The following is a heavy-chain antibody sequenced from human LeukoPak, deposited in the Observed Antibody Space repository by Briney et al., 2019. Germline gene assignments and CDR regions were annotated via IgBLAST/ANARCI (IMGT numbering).Heavy chain of an antibody. V-gene: IGHV4-34*01. CDR1: GGSFSGYY. CDR3: ARRSLYSYGGYFDY. Sequence: PSETLSPTCAVYGGSFSGYYWSWIRQPPGQGREWIGEINHSGSTNYNPSLKSRVTISVDTSKHQFSLKLSSVTAADTAVYYCARRSLYSYGGYFDYLGQGTLVTVSS. J-gene: IGHJ4*02. D-gene: IGHD5-18*01. CDR2: INHSGST.